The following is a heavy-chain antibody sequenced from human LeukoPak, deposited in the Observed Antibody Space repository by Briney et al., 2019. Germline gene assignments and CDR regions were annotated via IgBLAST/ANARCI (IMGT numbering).Heavy chain of an antibody. CDR2: VSYDGSNK. D-gene: IGHD7-27*01. V-gene: IGHV3-30*18. CDR3: AKDWGNWGHGYYFDH. CDR1: GFTFSTYG. Sequence: GRSLRLSCAASGFTFSTYGMHWVRQAPGKGLEWVAVVSYDGSNKYYADSVKGRFTISRDNSKNTLYLQMNSLRAEDTAVYYCAKDWGNWGHGYYFDHWGQGTLVTVSS. J-gene: IGHJ4*02.